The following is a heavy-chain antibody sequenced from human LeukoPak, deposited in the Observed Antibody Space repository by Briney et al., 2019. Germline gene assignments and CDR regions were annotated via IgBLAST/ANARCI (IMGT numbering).Heavy chain of an antibody. CDR1: GYSISSGYY. J-gene: IGHJ3*02. D-gene: IGHD6-6*01. V-gene: IGHV4-38-2*02. CDR2: IYHNGNT. CDR3: AREYSSSSRAFDI. Sequence: SETLSLTCAVSGYSISSGYYWGWIRQPPGKGLEWIGSIYHNGNTYYNPSLKSRVTISVDTSKNQFSLKPSSVTAADTAVYYCAREYSSSSRAFDIWGQGTMVTVSS.